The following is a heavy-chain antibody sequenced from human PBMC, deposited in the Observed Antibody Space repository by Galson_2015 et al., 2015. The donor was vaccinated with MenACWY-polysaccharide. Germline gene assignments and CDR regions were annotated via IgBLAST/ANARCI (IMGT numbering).Heavy chain of an antibody. CDR3: SRLQSKYMDV. J-gene: IGHJ6*04. D-gene: IGHD4-11*01. Sequence: ALRLCCAASGFTFRSSGMHWVRQAPGKGLEWVTLIYYDGSKKEYADSVKGRFTISRDNSKNTLYLQMDSLRAEDTAVYYCSRLQSKYMDVWGKGTTVTVSS. V-gene: IGHV3-30*12. CDR1: GFTFRSSG. CDR2: IYYDGSKK.